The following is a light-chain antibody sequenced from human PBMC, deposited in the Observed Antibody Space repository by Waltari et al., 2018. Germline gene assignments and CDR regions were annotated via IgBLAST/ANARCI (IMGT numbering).Light chain of an antibody. CDR2: EVS. Sequence: EIVLTHSPATLSLSPGERVTLSCRASQSVSSSLACYQQKPCQAPRLLFHEVSNRANGIPARFSVSGSGTDFTLTISSLEAEDFAVYYCQQRSNWPPTFGQGTKVEIK. J-gene: IGKJ1*01. CDR1: QSVSSS. CDR3: QQRSNWPPT. V-gene: IGKV3-11*01.